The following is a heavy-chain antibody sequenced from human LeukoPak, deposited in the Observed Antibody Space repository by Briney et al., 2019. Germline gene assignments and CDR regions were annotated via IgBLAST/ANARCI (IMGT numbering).Heavy chain of an antibody. CDR3: ATDSQVIIHFYFES. CDR1: GDSVSSVA. CDR2: ISFAAVTT. D-gene: IGHD3-3*02. J-gene: IGHJ4*02. Sequence: PGGSLRLSCTASGDSVSSVAMSWVRQAPGKGLEWVSSISFAAVTTYYADSVKGRFTTSRDNSKNTLYLQMDNLRAEDTAVYFCATDSQVIIHFYFESWGQGTLVTVSS. V-gene: IGHV3-23*01.